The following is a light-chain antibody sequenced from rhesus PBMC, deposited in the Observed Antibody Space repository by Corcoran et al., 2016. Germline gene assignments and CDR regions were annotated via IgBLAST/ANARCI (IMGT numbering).Light chain of an antibody. Sequence: ETVVTQSPATLSLSPGERATLSCRASQSVGSYLAWYQQKPGQAPRLLIYGASSRATGIPDRFSCSGSGTDFTLTISSLEAEDVGVYYCQQSSNLYSFGQGTKVEIK. J-gene: IGKJ2*01. V-gene: IGKV3-24*04. CDR1: QSVGSY. CDR3: QQSSNLYS. CDR2: GAS.